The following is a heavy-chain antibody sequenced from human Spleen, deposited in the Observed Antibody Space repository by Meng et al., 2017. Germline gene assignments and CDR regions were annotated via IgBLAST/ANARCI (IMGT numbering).Heavy chain of an antibody. CDR3: TRGYGSTWPTSDY. Sequence: QVQLQESGPGLVKPSQTLSLTCTVSGGSISSGDYYWSWIRQPPGKGLEWIGEIHHDGSTNYNPSLKSRVAISVDTSKNQFSLNLSSVTAADTAVYYCTRGYGSTWPTSDYWGQGTLVTVSS. CDR2: IHHDGST. D-gene: IGHD1-7*01. CDR1: GGSISSGDYY. V-gene: IGHV4-30-4*01. J-gene: IGHJ4*02.